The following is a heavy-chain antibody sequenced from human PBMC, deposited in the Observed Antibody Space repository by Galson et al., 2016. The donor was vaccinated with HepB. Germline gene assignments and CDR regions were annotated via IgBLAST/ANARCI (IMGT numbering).Heavy chain of an antibody. D-gene: IGHD2-2*01. CDR2: MTSTNYR. CDR3: AKDGAIYGSCTSTSCSSYSDY. V-gene: IGHV3-21*04. CDR1: GFTLSSYN. Sequence: SLRLSCAASGFTLSSYNMNWVRQAPGKGLEWVSSMTSTNYRYYADSVRGRFTISRDNSKNTLFLQMNSLRAEDTAIYYCAKDGAIYGSCTSTSCSSYSDYWGQGTLVTVSS. J-gene: IGHJ4*02.